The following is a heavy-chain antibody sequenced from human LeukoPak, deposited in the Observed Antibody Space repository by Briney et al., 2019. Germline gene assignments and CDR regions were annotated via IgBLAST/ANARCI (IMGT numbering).Heavy chain of an antibody. Sequence: PGGSLRLSCAASGFTFDDYAMHWVRQAPGKGLEWVSGISWNSGSIGYADSVKGRFTISRDNAKNSLYLQMNSLRAEDTALYYCAKDAGDGKQSGYYYYVMDVWGQGTTVTVSS. CDR1: GFTFDDYA. V-gene: IGHV3-9*01. CDR2: ISWNSGSI. D-gene: IGHD5-24*01. J-gene: IGHJ6*02. CDR3: AKDAGDGKQSGYYYYVMDV.